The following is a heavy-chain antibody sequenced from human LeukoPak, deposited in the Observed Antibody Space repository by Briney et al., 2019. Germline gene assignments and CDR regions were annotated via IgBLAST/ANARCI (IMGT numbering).Heavy chain of an antibody. V-gene: IGHV3-23*01. CDR3: ARDTSIAAAGFYGMDV. CDR1: GFTFSSYA. CDR2: ISGSGGST. D-gene: IGHD6-13*01. J-gene: IGHJ6*02. Sequence: GGSLRLSCAASGFTFSSYAMTWVRQAPGKGLEWVSGISGSGGSTYYADSVKGRFTISRDNPKNTLYLQMNSLRAEDTAVYYCARDTSIAAAGFYGMDVWGQGTTVTVSS.